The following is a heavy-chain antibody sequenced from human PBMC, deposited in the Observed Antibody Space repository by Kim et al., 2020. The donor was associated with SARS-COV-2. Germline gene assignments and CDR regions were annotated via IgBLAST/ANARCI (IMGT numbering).Heavy chain of an antibody. D-gene: IGHD3-16*02. CDR2: IYYSGST. Sequence: SETLSLTCTVSGGSISSYYWSWIRQPPGKGLEWIGYIYYSGSTNYNPSLKSRVTISVDTSKNQFSLKLSSVTAADTAVYYCARAVQTFFLGELSLGFDYYGMDVWGQGTTVTVSS. CDR1: GGSISSYY. V-gene: IGHV4-59*01. J-gene: IGHJ6*02. CDR3: ARAVQTFFLGELSLGFDYYGMDV.